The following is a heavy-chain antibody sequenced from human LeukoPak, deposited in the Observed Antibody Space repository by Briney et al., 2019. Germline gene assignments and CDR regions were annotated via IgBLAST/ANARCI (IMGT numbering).Heavy chain of an antibody. Sequence: GGSPRLSCVASGFIFDDSAMHWVRQGPGKGLEWVSYVSWNSGVIAYADSVKGRFTISRDNAKSSLYLQMNTLTPEDTAMYFCARDSSTVYASSIDFWGQGIMVIVSS. CDR2: VSWNSGVI. D-gene: IGHD5/OR15-5a*01. V-gene: IGHV3-9*01. CDR3: ARDSSTVYASSIDF. J-gene: IGHJ3*01. CDR1: GFIFDDSA.